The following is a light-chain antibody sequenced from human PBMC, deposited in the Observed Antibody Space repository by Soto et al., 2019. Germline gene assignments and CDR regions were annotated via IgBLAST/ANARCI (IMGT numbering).Light chain of an antibody. CDR1: QSVSSDY. CDR2: GAS. Sequence: EIVWTHSPRTLSLSQGERATPSCRASQSVSSDYLAWYQQKPGQAPSLLIYGASSRATGIPDRFSGSRSGTDFTLTISRLEPEDFAVYYCQQYGTSPPITFGQGTDWRL. CDR3: QQYGTSPPIT. J-gene: IGKJ5*01. V-gene: IGKV3-20*01.